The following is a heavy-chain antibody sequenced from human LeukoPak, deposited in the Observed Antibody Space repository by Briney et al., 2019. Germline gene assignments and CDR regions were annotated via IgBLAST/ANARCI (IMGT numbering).Heavy chain of an antibody. J-gene: IGHJ4*02. CDR3: TRDRAAGRPHFDY. Sequence: GGSLRLSCAASGLTFSSYWMSWVRQAPGKGLEWVANIKQDGSDKYYVDSVKGRFTISRDNAKNLLYLQVNSLRVEDTAVYYCTRDRAAGRPHFDYWGQGTLVTVSS. CDR1: GLTFSSYW. CDR2: IKQDGSDK. D-gene: IGHD6-13*01. V-gene: IGHV3-7*01.